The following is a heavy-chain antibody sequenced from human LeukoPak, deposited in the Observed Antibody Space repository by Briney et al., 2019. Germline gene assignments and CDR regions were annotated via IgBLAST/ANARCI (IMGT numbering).Heavy chain of an antibody. V-gene: IGHV1-18*01. D-gene: IGHD3-16*02. CDR2: ISAYNGNT. CDR1: GYTFTSYG. CDR3: ARGDVWGSYRYAIDY. Sequence: ASVKVSCKASGYTFTSYGISWVRQAPGQGLEWMGWISAYNGNTNYAQKLQGRVTMTTDTSTSTAYMELRSLRSDDTAVYNCARGDVWGSYRYAIDYWGQGTLVTVSS. J-gene: IGHJ4*02.